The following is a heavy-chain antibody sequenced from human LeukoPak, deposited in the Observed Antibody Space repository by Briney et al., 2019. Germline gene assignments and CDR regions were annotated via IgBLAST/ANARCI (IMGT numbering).Heavy chain of an antibody. CDR1: GFTFSGSA. CDR2: IRSKANSYAT. V-gene: IGHV3-73*01. D-gene: IGHD3-3*01. J-gene: IGHJ4*03. Sequence: GGSLRLSCAASGFTFSGSAMHWVRQASGKGLEWVGRIRSKANSYATAYAASVKGRFTISRDNAKNSLYLQMNSLRAEDTALYYCARDLGVSPYYFDYWGKGTTVTVSS. CDR3: ARDLGVSPYYFDY.